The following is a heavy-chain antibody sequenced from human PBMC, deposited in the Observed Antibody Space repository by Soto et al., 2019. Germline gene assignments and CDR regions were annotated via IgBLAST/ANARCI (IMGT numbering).Heavy chain of an antibody. Sequence: PGGSLRLSCTASGFTFGDYAMSWFRQAPGKGLEWVGRIKSKTDGGTTDYAAPVKGRFTISRDDSKDTLYLQMNSLKTEDTAVYYCTTVRFWSGYYLEYYYGMDVWGQGTTVTVSS. CDR1: GFTFGDYA. CDR3: TTVRFWSGYYLEYYYGMDV. D-gene: IGHD3-3*01. CDR2: IKSKTDGGTT. V-gene: IGHV3-15*01. J-gene: IGHJ6*02.